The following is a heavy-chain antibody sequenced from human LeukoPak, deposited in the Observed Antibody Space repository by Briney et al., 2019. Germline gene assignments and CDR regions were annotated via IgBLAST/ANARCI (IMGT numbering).Heavy chain of an antibody. Sequence: GASVKVSCKASGGTFSSYAISWVRQAPGQGLEWMGGIIPIFGTANYAQKFQGRVTITADESTSTAYMELSSLRSEDTAVYYCARDRAYYGSGISDYWGQGTLVTVSS. J-gene: IGHJ4*02. CDR3: ARDRAYYGSGISDY. CDR1: GGTFSSYA. D-gene: IGHD3-10*01. V-gene: IGHV1-69*13. CDR2: IIPIFGTA.